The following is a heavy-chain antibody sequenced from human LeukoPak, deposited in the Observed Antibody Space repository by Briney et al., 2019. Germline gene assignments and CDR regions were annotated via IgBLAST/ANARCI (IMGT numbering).Heavy chain of an antibody. Sequence: SETLSLTCTVSGSTISSYYWSWIRQPPGKGLEWIGYIYYIGTTNYNPSLKSRVTISIDTSKNQFSLKLSSVTAADTAVYYCARGDWNYYFDYWDQGTLVTVSS. CDR2: IYYIGTT. J-gene: IGHJ4*02. CDR1: GSTISSYY. CDR3: ARGDWNYYFDY. V-gene: IGHV4-59*01. D-gene: IGHD1-7*01.